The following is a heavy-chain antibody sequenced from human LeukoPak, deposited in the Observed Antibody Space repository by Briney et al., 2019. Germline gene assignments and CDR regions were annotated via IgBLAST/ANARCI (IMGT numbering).Heavy chain of an antibody. CDR3: ARASSGWWVY. CDR2: ISSSGSTI. D-gene: IGHD6-19*01. CDR1: GFTFSNAW. V-gene: IGHV3-11*01. J-gene: IGHJ4*02. Sequence: PGGSLRLSCAASGFTFSNAWMSWVRQAPGKGLEWVSYISSSGSTIYYADSVKGRFTISRDNAKNSLYLQMNSLRAEDTAVYYCARASSGWWVYWGQGTLVTVSS.